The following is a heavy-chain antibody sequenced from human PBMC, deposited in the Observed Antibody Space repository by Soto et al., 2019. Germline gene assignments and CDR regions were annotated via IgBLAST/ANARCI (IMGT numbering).Heavy chain of an antibody. V-gene: IGHV3-48*01. Sequence: EVQLVESGGGLVQPGGSLRLSCVASGFIFNSYSMNWVSQAPGKGLEWISYINSASTSVFYADSVKGRFTISRDNARNSLYLQMNSLRAEDAAVYYCASSASPDAYWGQGTLVTVSS. D-gene: IGHD1-26*01. CDR1: GFIFNSYS. CDR2: INSASTSV. J-gene: IGHJ4*02. CDR3: ASSASPDAY.